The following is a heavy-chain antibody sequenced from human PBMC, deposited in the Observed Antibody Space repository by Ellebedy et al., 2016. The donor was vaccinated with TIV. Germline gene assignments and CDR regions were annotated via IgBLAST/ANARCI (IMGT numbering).Heavy chain of an antibody. CDR3: ARGPLRYFDWVYYYHGMDV. D-gene: IGHD3-9*01. Sequence: MPSETLSLTCTVSGGSISTYYWSWIRQPPGQGLEWIGYIYYSGYTEYNPSLKSRVTISLDTSKEPFSLRLSSVTAADTAVYYCARGPLRYFDWVYYYHGMDVWGQGTTVTVSS. V-gene: IGHV4-59*08. CDR2: IYYSGYT. CDR1: GGSISTYY. J-gene: IGHJ6*02.